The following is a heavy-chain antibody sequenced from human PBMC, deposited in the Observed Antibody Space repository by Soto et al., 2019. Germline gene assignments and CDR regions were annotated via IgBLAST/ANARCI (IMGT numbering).Heavy chain of an antibody. J-gene: IGHJ4*02. CDR1: GFNFSDAW. V-gene: IGHV3-15*01. CDR3: TTNDY. Sequence: QLVESGGDLVTPGESLRLSCVASGFNFSDAWMTWVRQAPGKGLEWVGRIKDRDYGGTADYAASVKGRFTMSRDDSTNMLFLQMNSLKSEDTAVYYCTTNDYWGQGTQLTVSS. CDR2: IKDRDYGGTA.